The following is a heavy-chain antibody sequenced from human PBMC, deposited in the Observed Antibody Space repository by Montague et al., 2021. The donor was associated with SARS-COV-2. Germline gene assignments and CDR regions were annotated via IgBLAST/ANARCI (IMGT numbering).Heavy chain of an antibody. Sequence: SETLSLTCTVSGGSISTTNYYWAWIRQPPGKGLEWIGEINHSGSSNYNPSLESRVTMSVDTSKNQFSLRLNSVSAADTAVYYCARAQVTIFGVLIMLPAAGAVDVWGQGQRSPSLQ. J-gene: IGHJ3*01. CDR2: INHSGSS. D-gene: IGHD3-3*01. CDR3: ARAQVTIFGVLIMLPAAGAVDV. V-gene: IGHV4-39*07. CDR1: GGSISTTNYY.